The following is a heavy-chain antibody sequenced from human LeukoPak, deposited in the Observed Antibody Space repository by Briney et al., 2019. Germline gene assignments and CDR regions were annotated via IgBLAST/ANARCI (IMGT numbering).Heavy chain of an antibody. J-gene: IGHJ4*02. V-gene: IGHV5-51*01. CDR2: IYPGDSDT. Sequence: PGESLKISCKASGYRFTTYWIGWVRQMPGKGLEWMGSIYPGDSDTTYDPSFQGQVTISADKSISTAYLQWNSLKASDTAMYYCALGVAGRFAFWGQGTLVTVSS. CDR1: GYRFTTYW. CDR3: ALGVAGRFAF. D-gene: IGHD6-19*01.